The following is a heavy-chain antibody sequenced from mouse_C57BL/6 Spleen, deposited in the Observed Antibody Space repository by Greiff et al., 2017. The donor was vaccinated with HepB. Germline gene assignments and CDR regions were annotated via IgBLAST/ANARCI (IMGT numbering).Heavy chain of an antibody. V-gene: IGHV1-7*01. CDR1: GYTFTSYW. D-gene: IGHD2-4*01. J-gene: IGHJ4*01. CDR2: INPSSGYT. Sequence: VKLQESGAELAKPGASVKLSCKASGYTFTSYWMHWVKQRPGQGLEWIGYINPSSGYTKYNQKFKDKATLTADKSYSTAYMQLSSLTYEDSAVYYCARGYDYDGYHAMDYWGQGTSVTVSS. CDR3: ARGYDYDGYHAMDY.